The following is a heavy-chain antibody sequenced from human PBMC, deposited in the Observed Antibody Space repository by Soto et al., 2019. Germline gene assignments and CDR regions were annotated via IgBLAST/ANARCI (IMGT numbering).Heavy chain of an antibody. J-gene: IGHJ4*02. V-gene: IGHV1-69*13. CDR1: GGTFSSYA. CDR2: IIPIFGTA. D-gene: IGHD3-22*01. Sequence: EASVKVSCKASGGTFSSYAISWVRQAPGQGLEWMGGIIPIFGTANYAQKFQGRVTITADESTSTAYMELSSLRSEDTAVYYCARDRARDSSGYYGYWGQGTLVTVSS. CDR3: ARDRARDSSGYYGY.